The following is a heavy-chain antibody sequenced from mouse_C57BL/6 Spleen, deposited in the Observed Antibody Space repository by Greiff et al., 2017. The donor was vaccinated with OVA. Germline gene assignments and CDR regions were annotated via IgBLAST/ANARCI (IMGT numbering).Heavy chain of an antibody. CDR2: IYPRSGNT. V-gene: IGHV1-81*01. CDR3: ARYDYDSSYAMDY. CDR1: GYTFTSYG. D-gene: IGHD2-4*01. Sequence: VKLQQSGAELARPGASVKLSCKASGYTFTSYGISWVKQRTGQGLEWIGEIYPRSGNTYYNEKFKGKATLTADKSSSTAYMELRSLTSEDSAVYFCARYDYDSSYAMDYWGQGTSVTVSS. J-gene: IGHJ4*01.